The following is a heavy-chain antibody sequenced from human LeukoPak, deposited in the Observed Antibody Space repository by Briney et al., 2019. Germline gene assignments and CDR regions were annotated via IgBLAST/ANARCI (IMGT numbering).Heavy chain of an antibody. J-gene: IGHJ4*02. D-gene: IGHD3-10*01. Sequence: SVKVSCKASGFTFTSSAMQWVRQARGQRLEWIGWIVVGSGNTNYAQKFQERVTITRDMSTSTAYMELSSLRAEDTAVYYCAKALPFGKYYFDYWGQGILVIVSS. CDR1: GFTFTSSA. CDR3: AKALPFGKYYFDY. CDR2: IVVGSGNT. V-gene: IGHV1-58*02.